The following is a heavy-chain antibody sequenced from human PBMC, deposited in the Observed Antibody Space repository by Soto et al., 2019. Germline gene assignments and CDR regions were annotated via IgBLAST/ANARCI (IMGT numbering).Heavy chain of an antibody. CDR2: ISSNGGST. CDR3: ARAASKYCSSTSCYRDYYYYYMDV. J-gene: IGHJ6*03. CDR1: GFTFSSYA. V-gene: IGHV3-64*01. D-gene: IGHD2-2*01. Sequence: GGSLRLSCAASGFTFSSYAMHWVRQAPGKGLEYVSAISSNGGSTYYANSVKGRFTISRDNSKNTLYLQMGSLRAEDMAVYYCARAASKYCSSTSCYRDYYYYYMDVWVKGTTVTVSS.